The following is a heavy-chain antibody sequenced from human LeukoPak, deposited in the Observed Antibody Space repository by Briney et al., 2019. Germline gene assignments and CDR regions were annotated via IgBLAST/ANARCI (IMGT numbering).Heavy chain of an antibody. CDR1: GGSISSGGYS. CDR2: IYHSGST. J-gene: IGHJ5*02. D-gene: IGHD2-2*02. V-gene: IGHV4-30-2*01. Sequence: PSQTLSLTCAVSGGSISSGGYSWSWIRQPPGKGLEWIGYIYHSGSTYYNPSLKSRVTISVDRSKNQFSLKLSSVTAADTAVYSCTRARPRYCSSTSCYSGGFDPWGQGTLVTVSS. CDR3: TRARPRYCSSTSCYSGGFDP.